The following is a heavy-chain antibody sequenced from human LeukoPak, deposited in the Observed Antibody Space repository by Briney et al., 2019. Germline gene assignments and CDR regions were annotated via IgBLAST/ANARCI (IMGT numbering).Heavy chain of an antibody. Sequence: GGSLGLFCAGSAFTFSAFAMSWVRQAPGKGLEWVSTVTSGGSTYYADSVKGRFTISTDNSKNTLYLQMNSLRAEDTAVYYCAKDSRSSGTGAADCWGQGTLVTVSS. J-gene: IGHJ4*02. D-gene: IGHD7-27*01. CDR2: VTSGGST. V-gene: IGHV3-23*01. CDR3: AKDSRSSGTGAADC. CDR1: AFTFSAFA.